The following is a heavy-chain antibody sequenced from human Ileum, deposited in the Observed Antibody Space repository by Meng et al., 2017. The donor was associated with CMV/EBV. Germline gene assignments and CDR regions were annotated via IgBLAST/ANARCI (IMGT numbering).Heavy chain of an antibody. CDR2: ISGSGGST. Sequence: GESLKISCAASGFTFSSHAMSWVRQAPGKGLEWVSAISGSGGSTYYADSVKGRFTISRDNSKNTLYLQMNSLRAEDTAVYYCAKHSAGYGLFDYWGQGTLVTVSS. CDR3: AKHSAGYGLFDY. CDR1: GFTFSSHA. D-gene: IGHD5-18*01. V-gene: IGHV3-23*01. J-gene: IGHJ4*02.